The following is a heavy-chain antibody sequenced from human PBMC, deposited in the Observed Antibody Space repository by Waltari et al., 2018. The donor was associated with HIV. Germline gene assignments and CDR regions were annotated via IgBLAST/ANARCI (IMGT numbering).Heavy chain of an antibody. V-gene: IGHV4-39*01. Sequence: QLQLQESGPGLVKPSETLSLTCTVSGGSISSSSYYWGWIRQPPGKGLEWIGSIYYSGSTYYNPSLKSRVTISVDTSKNQFSLKLSSVTAADTAVYYCARHWVRIGLPVRGYFDYWGQGTLVTVSS. CDR2: IYYSGST. D-gene: IGHD2-2*01. CDR1: GGSISSSSYY. CDR3: ARHWVRIGLPVRGYFDY. J-gene: IGHJ4*02.